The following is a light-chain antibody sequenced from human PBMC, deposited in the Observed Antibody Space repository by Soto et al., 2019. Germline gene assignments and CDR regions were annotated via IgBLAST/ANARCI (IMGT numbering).Light chain of an antibody. J-gene: IGLJ2*01. V-gene: IGLV2-14*03. Sequence: QSALTQPVSVSGSPGQSITISCTGTISDVGGYNFVSWYQQHPGNAPKLIIYDVNKRPSGVSSRFSGSKSGNTASLTISGLQAEDEADYHCSSYTSTSNVVFGGGTQLTVL. CDR3: SSYTSTSNVV. CDR2: DVN. CDR1: ISDVGGYNF.